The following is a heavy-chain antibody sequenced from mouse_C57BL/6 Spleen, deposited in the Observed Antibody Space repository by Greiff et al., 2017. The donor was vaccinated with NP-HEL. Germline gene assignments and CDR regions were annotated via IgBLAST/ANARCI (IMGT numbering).Heavy chain of an antibody. Sequence: EVQRVESGGGLVQPGGSMKLSCVASGFTFSNYWMNWVRQSPEKGLEWVAQIRLKSDNYATHYAESVKGRFTISRDDSKSSVYLQMNNLRAEDTGIYYCTLYYDYDGYFDYWGQGTTLTVSS. V-gene: IGHV6-3*01. J-gene: IGHJ2*01. CDR3: TLYYDYDGYFDY. D-gene: IGHD2-4*01. CDR2: IRLKSDNYAT. CDR1: GFTFSNYW.